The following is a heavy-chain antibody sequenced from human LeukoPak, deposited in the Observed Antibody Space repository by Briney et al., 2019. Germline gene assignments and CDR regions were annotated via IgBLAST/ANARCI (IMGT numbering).Heavy chain of an antibody. J-gene: IGHJ4*02. CDR1: GYTFSSYA. Sequence: ASVKVSCKASGYTFSSYAMNWVRQAPGQGLEFMGWINTYNGNPTYAQAFTGRFVFSLDTSVSTAYLQISSLKAEDTAVYYCAIWYCSGGRCYSNARTFDYWGQGTRVTVSS. CDR3: AIWYCSGGRCYSNARTFDY. CDR2: INTYNGNP. V-gene: IGHV7-4-1*02. D-gene: IGHD2-15*01.